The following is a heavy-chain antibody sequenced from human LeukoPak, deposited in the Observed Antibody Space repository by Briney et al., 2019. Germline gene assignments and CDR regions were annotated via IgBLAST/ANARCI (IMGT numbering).Heavy chain of an antibody. D-gene: IGHD6-19*01. CDR1: GFTFSSYS. J-gene: IGHJ3*02. CDR2: ISSGSSYI. V-gene: IGHV3-21*01. CDR3: ARDPRSSGWDAFDI. Sequence: GGSLRLSCAASGFTFSSYSMNWVRQAPGKGLEWVSSISSGSSYIYYADSVKGRFTISRDNAKNSLYLQMNSLRAEDTAVYYCARDPRSSGWDAFDIWGQGTMVTVSS.